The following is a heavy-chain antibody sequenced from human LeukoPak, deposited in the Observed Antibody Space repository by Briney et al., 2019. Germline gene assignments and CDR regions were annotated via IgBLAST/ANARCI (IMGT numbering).Heavy chain of an antibody. J-gene: IGHJ5*02. CDR1: GFTFSSYG. CDR2: IWYDGSNK. D-gene: IGHD1-26*01. CDR3: ARSVGATTDWFDP. V-gene: IGHV3-33*08. Sequence: PGRSLRLSCAASGFTFSSYGMCCVRQAPGKGLEWVAVIWYDGSNKYYADSVKGRFTISRDNSKNTLYLEMNSLRGEDTAVYYCARSVGATTDWFDPWGQGTQVIVSS.